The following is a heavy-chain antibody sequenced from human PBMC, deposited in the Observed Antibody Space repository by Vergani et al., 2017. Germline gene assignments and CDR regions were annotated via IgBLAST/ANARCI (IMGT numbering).Heavy chain of an antibody. CDR1: GGSFSGYY. CDR3: ARGRYCSSTSCYTTNYYYMDV. Sequence: QVQLQQWGAGLLKPSETLSLTCAVSGGSFSGYYWSWIRQPPGKGLEWIGEINHSGSTNYNPSLKSRVTISVDTSKNQFSLKLSSVTAADTAVYYCARGRYCSSTSCYTTNYYYMDVWGKGTTVTVSS. CDR2: INHSGST. D-gene: IGHD2-2*02. V-gene: IGHV4-34*01. J-gene: IGHJ6*03.